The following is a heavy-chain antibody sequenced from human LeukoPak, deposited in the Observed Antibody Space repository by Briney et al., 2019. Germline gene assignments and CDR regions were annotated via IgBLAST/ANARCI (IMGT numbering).Heavy chain of an antibody. CDR2: ISGSGGST. D-gene: IGHD3-9*01. CDR1: GFTFSGYA. Sequence: GGSLRLSCAASGFTFSGYAMSWVRQAPGKGLEWVSAISGSGGSTYYADSVKGRFTISRDNSKNTLYLQMNSLRAEDTAVYYCAKDLGDYDILTGYFPFDYWGQGTLVTVSS. CDR3: AKDLGDYDILTGYFPFDY. J-gene: IGHJ4*02. V-gene: IGHV3-23*01.